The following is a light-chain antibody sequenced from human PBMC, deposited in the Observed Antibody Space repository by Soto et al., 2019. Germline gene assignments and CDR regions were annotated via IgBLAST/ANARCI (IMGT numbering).Light chain of an antibody. Sequence: DIQMTQSPSTLSASVGDRVTITCRPSESISTWLAWYQQKPGKAPKLLIYDASTLQTGVPSRFSGSGSGTKFNLTISSLQPDDVATYFCQHYYHYPFTFGQGTKLESK. J-gene: IGKJ2*01. V-gene: IGKV1-5*01. CDR2: DAS. CDR1: ESISTW. CDR3: QHYYHYPFT.